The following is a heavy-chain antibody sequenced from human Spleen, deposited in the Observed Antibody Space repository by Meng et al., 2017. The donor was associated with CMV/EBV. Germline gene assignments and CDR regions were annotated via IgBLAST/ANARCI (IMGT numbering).Heavy chain of an antibody. CDR1: GFTFSTYA. V-gene: IGHV3-23*01. J-gene: IGHJ4*02. Sequence: SGFTFSTYAMNWVRQAPGKGLEWVSALSGSGGSTYYADSVKGRFIISRDNSKNTLYLQMNSLRAEDTAVYYCAKENYYDSSGYLDYWGQGTLVTVSS. CDR3: AKENYYDSSGYLDY. D-gene: IGHD3-22*01. CDR2: LSGSGGST.